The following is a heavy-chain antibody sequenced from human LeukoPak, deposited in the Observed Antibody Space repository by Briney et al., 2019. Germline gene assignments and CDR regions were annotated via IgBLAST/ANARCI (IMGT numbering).Heavy chain of an antibody. CDR2: ISGSGDST. D-gene: IGHD1-26*01. V-gene: IGHV3-23*01. CDR1: GFTVTNNY. J-gene: IGHJ4*02. CDR3: AKDRWSGSYYGGNY. Sequence: GGSLRLSCVASGFTVTNNYMSWVRQAPGKGLEWVSAISGSGDSTYYADSVKGRFTISRDNSKNTLYLQMNSLRAEDTAVYYCAKDRWSGSYYGGNYWGQGTLVTVSS.